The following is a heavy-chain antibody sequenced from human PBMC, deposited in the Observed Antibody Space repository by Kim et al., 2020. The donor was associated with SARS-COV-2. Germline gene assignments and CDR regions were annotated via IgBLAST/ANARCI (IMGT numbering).Heavy chain of an antibody. J-gene: IGHJ6*02. D-gene: IGHD2-2*01. CDR1: GFTFSSYG. V-gene: IGHV3-33*01. Sequence: GGSLRLSCAASGFTFSSYGMHWVRQAPGKGLEWVAVIWYDGSNKYYADSVKGRFTISRDNSKNTLYLQMNSLRAEDTAVYYCARCSSIFYYYGMDVWGQGTTVTVSS. CDR2: IWYDGSNK. CDR3: ARCSSIFYYYGMDV.